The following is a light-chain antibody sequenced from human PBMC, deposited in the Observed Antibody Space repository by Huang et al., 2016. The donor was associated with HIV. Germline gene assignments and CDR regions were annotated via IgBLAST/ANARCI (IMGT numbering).Light chain of an antibody. V-gene: IGKV1-27*01. Sequence: DIQMTQSPSSLSASVGDRVTITCRASQGISNYLAWYQQKPGKIPKLLIYAAFTLQSGVPSRFSGSGSGTDFILTISSLQHEDVATYYCQNYDSAPFTFGPGTKVDIK. CDR1: QGISNY. CDR2: AAF. CDR3: QNYDSAPFT. J-gene: IGKJ3*01.